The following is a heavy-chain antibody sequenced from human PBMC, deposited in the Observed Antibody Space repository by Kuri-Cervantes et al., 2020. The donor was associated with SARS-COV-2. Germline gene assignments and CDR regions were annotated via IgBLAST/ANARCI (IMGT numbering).Heavy chain of an antibody. CDR2: IIPLFGTT. D-gene: IGHD2-2*01. Sequence: SSVKVSCKASRGSFSSYAVTWVRQAPGQGLEWMGRIIPLFGTTIYAQKFQGRVTLTADKSTNTAYMELSSLRSEDTAVYYCARPYCSTSTCYDGTFDSWGQGTLVTVSS. CDR3: ARPYCSTSTCYDGTFDS. V-gene: IGHV1-69*06. J-gene: IGHJ4*02. CDR1: RGSFSSYA.